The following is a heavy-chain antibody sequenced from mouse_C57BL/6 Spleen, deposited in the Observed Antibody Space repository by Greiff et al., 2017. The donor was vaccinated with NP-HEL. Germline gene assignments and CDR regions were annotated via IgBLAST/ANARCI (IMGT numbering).Heavy chain of an antibody. J-gene: IGHJ2*01. CDR3: ARNYPKRLTGLDY. V-gene: IGHV2-2*01. Sequence: VKLQESGPGLVQPSQSLSITCTVSGFSLTSYGVHWVRQSPGKGLEWLGVIWSGGSTDYNAAFISRLSISKDNSKRQVFFKLNSLQADDTAIYYCARNYPKRLTGLDYWGQGTTLTVSS. CDR2: IWSGGST. D-gene: IGHD4-1*01. CDR1: GFSLTSYG.